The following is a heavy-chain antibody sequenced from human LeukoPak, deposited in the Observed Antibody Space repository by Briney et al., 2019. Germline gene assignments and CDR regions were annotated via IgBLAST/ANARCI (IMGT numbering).Heavy chain of an antibody. D-gene: IGHD3-22*01. CDR2: ISSSSSTI. Sequence: GGSLRLSCAASGFTFSSYSMNWVRQAPGKGLEWVSYISSSSSTIYYADSVKGRFTISRDNAKNSLYLQMNSLRAEDTAVYYCARVDPTYYYDSSGYYYAGDWYFDLWGRGTLVTVSS. J-gene: IGHJ2*01. CDR1: GFTFSSYS. V-gene: IGHV3-48*01. CDR3: ARVDPTYYYDSSGYYYAGDWYFDL.